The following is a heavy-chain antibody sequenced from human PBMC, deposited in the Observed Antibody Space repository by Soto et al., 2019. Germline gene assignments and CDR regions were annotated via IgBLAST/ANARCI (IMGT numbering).Heavy chain of an antibody. CDR1: GGSISTAHS. CDR3: ARAVALPGLFDVDY. Sequence: QVELHESGPGLVKPSATPSLTCAVSGGSISTAHSWSWFRQTPGKAPEWIAGIYNSGSANYNPSLKSRVTISVDKSKNQFSLKLISVTAADTAIYFCARAVALPGLFDVDYWGQGTLVTVSS. J-gene: IGHJ4*02. CDR2: IYNSGSA. V-gene: IGHV4-4*02. D-gene: IGHD3-10*02.